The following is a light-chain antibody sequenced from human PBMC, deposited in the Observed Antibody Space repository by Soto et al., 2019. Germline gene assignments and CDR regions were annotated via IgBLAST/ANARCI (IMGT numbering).Light chain of an antibody. J-gene: IGLJ3*02. CDR1: NIGTNS. CDR3: HVCNGSSDPRCV. V-gene: IGLV3-21*02. CDR2: VNS. Sequence: SYELTQPPSVSVAQGQPARITCGGTNIGTNSVHWYQQKPGQAPVLVVFVNSARPSEIPERFSGSHSGNTATLTISRVEAGDEADYHCHVCNGSSDPRCVFGGWNQVTVI.